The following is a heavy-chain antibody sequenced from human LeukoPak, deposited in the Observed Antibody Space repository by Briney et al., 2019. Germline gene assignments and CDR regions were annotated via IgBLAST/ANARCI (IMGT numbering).Heavy chain of an antibody. Sequence: PSETLSLTWTVSGGSLSSHYWSWIRQPPGKGLDWIGYVYYSGSTYYNPSLKSRVTISVDTSKNQFSLRLSSVTAADTAVYYCATHYSNWFGPWGQGTLVTVSS. J-gene: IGHJ5*02. D-gene: IGHD2-21*01. V-gene: IGHV4-59*11. CDR3: ATHYSNWFGP. CDR1: GGSLSSHY. CDR2: VYYSGST.